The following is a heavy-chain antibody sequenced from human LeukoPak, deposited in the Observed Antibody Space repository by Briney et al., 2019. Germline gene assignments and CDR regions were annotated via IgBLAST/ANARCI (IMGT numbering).Heavy chain of an antibody. Sequence: GGSLRLSCAASGFTFSSYGMHWVRQAPGKGLEWVAVISYDGSNKYYADSVKGRFTISRDNSKTTLYLQMNSLRAEDTALYYCTGEGGFNGAFDIWGQGTMVTVSS. CDR3: TGEGGFNGAFDI. CDR2: ISYDGSNK. V-gene: IGHV3-30*03. CDR1: GFTFSSYG. J-gene: IGHJ3*02. D-gene: IGHD2-8*01.